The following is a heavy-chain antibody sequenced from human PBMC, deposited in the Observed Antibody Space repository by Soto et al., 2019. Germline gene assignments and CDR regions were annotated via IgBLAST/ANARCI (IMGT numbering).Heavy chain of an antibody. CDR2: ISYDGSNK. V-gene: IGHV3-30*03. CDR1: GFTFSSYG. J-gene: IGHJ6*02. CDR3: AAATSDYYYYYGMDV. D-gene: IGHD6-13*01. Sequence: VGSLRLSCAASGFTFSSYGMHWVRQAPGKGLEWVAVISYDGSNKYYADSVKGRFTISRDNSKNTLYLQMNSLRAEDTAVYYCAAATSDYYYYYGMDVWGQGTTVTVSS.